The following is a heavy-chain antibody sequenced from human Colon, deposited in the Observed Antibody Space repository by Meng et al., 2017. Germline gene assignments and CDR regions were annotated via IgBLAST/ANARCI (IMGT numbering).Heavy chain of an antibody. CDR2: TYYSGST. D-gene: IGHD3-22*01. CDR3: ARGYYDSSGYGYWYFDL. Sequence: QVQWQGSGPGLVKPSRTLSLTCTVAGGSISSGDYYWSWIRQPPGKGLEWIGYTYYSGSTYYNPSLKSRVTISVDTSKNQFSLKLSSVTAADTAVYYCARGYYDSSGYGYWYFDLWGRGTLVTVSS. V-gene: IGHV4-30-4*01. J-gene: IGHJ2*01. CDR1: GGSISSGDYY.